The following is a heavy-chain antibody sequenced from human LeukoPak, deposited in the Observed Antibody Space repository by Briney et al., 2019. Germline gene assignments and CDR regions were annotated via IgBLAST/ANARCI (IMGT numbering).Heavy chain of an antibody. CDR1: GGSISGYY. V-gene: IGHV4-59*01. Sequence: SETLSLTCTVSGGSISGYYWSWIRQPPGKGLEWIAYIYYTGITNYNPSLKSRVTISVDTSQNQFSLKLNSVTAADTAVYYCARGNSPFDYWGQGTLVTVSS. CDR3: ARGNSPFDY. CDR2: IYYTGIT. D-gene: IGHD2-21*01. J-gene: IGHJ4*02.